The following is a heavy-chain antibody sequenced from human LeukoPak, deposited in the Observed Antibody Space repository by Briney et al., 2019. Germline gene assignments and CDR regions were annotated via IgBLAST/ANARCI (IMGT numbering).Heavy chain of an antibody. CDR2: INHSGST. D-gene: IGHD3-3*01. V-gene: IGHV4-34*01. J-gene: IGHJ3*02. CDR1: GGSFSGYY. Sequence: PSETLSLACAVYGGSFSGYYWSWIRQPPGKGLEWIGEINHSGSTNYNPSLKSRVTISVDTSKNQFSLELSSVTAADTAVYYCARGLGGYDFWSGPRLADDAFDIWGQGTMVTVSS. CDR3: ARGLGGYDFWSGPRLADDAFDI.